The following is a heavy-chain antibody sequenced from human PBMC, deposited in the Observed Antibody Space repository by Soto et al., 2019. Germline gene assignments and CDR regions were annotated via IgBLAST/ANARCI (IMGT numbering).Heavy chain of an antibody. Sequence: TSETLSLTCTISGGSINSYYWSWIRQPPRKGLEWIGYIYYSGSTNYNPSLKSRVTISVDTSKNQFSLKLSSVTAADTAVYYCARAGNQNFMITSAYDYWGQGTLVTVSS. CDR1: GGSINSYY. J-gene: IGHJ4*02. V-gene: IGHV4-59*01. CDR2: IYYSGST. CDR3: ARAGNQNFMITSAYDY. D-gene: IGHD3-16*01.